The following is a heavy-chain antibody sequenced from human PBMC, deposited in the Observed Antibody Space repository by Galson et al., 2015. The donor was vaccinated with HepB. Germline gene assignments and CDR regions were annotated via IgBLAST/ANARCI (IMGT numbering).Heavy chain of an antibody. CDR1: GLTFSNYA. CDR2: ISGRGDST. D-gene: IGHD6-19*01. V-gene: IGHV3-23*01. CDR3: AKLSRIAVAGAFDY. J-gene: IGHJ4*02. Sequence: SLRLSCAASGLTFSNYAMSWVRQAPGKGLEGVSGISGRGDSTFNADSVKGRFTISRDNSKNTLYLQMDSLRAEDTAVYYCAKLSRIAVAGAFDYWGQGTLVTVSS.